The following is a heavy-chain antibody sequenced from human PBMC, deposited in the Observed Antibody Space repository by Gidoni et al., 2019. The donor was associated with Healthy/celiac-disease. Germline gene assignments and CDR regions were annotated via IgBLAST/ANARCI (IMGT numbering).Heavy chain of an antibody. V-gene: IGHV3-66*01. CDR3: AIIQPNDYDYVWGSYRHNWFDP. J-gene: IGHJ5*02. CDR2: IYSGGST. D-gene: IGHD3-16*02. CDR1: GFTASSNY. Sequence: EVQLVESGGGLVQPGGSLRLSCAASGFTASSNYMRWVRQAPGKGLEWVSVIYSGGSTYYADSVKGRFTISRDNSKNTLYLQMNSLRAEDTAVYYCAIIQPNDYDYVWGSYRHNWFDPWGQGTLVTVSS.